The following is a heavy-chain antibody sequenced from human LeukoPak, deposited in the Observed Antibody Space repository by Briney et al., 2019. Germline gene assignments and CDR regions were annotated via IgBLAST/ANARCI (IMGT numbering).Heavy chain of an antibody. D-gene: IGHD3-10*01. CDR1: GGSFSGYY. V-gene: IGHV4-34*01. J-gene: IGHJ5*02. CDR2: INHRGST. CDR3: ARRRGPLYYYGSGSYSYSWFDP. Sequence: SETLSLTCAVYGGSFSGYYWSWIRQPPGKGLEWIGEINHRGSTNYNPSLKSRVTISVDTSKNQFSLKLSSVTAADTAVYYCARRRGPLYYYGSGSYSYSWFDPWGQGTLVTVSS.